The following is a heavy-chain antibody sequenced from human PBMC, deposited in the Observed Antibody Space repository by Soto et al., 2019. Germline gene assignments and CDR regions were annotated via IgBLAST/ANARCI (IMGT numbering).Heavy chain of an antibody. J-gene: IGHJ4*02. D-gene: IGHD3-9*01. CDR2: ISSSSSYI. Sequence: GGSLRLSCAASGFTFSSYSMNWVRQAPGKGLEWVSSISSSSSYIYYADSVKGRFTISRDNAKNSLYLQMNSLRAEDTAVYYCARERGVLRYFDWPHTFDYWGQGTLVTVSS. V-gene: IGHV3-21*01. CDR3: ARERGVLRYFDWPHTFDY. CDR1: GFTFSSYS.